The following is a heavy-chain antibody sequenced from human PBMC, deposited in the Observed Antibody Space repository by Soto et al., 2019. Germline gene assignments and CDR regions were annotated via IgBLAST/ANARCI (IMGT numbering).Heavy chain of an antibody. CDR2: ISGSGGST. J-gene: IGHJ4*02. CDR3: AKYGLIGSSSTLDY. CDR1: GFTFSSYA. Sequence: GGSLRLSCAASGFTFSSYAMSWVRQAPGKGLEWVTAISGSGGSTYYADSVKGRFTISRDNSKNTLYLQMNSLRAEDTAVYSCAKYGLIGSSSTLDYWGQGTLVTVSS. D-gene: IGHD6-6*01. V-gene: IGHV3-23*01.